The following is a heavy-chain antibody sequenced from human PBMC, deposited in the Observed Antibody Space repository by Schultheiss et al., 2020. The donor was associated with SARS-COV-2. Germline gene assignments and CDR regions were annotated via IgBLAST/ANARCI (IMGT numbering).Heavy chain of an antibody. D-gene: IGHD2-15*01. J-gene: IGHJ4*02. Sequence: SETLSLTCTVSGGSISSGNYYWSWIRQPAGKGLEWIGRIYTSGSTNYNPSLKSRVTISVDTSKNQFSLKLSSVTAADTAVYYCARAVAQDYWGQGTLVTVSS. V-gene: IGHV4-61*02. CDR3: ARAVAQDY. CDR2: IYTSGST. CDR1: GGSISSGNYY.